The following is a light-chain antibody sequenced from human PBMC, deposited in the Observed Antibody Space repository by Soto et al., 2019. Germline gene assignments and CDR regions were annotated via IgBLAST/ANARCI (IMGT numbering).Light chain of an antibody. CDR3: QSYDSSLRAVV. CDR1: SSNIGAGYD. V-gene: IGLV1-40*01. Sequence: QSVLTQTPSVSGAPGQRVTISCTGSSSNIGAGYDVHWYQQLPGTAPKLFIFANTNRPSGVPDRFSASKSGTSASLAITGLQPEDEADYYCQSYDSSLRAVVFGGGTQLTVL. J-gene: IGLJ2*01. CDR2: ANT.